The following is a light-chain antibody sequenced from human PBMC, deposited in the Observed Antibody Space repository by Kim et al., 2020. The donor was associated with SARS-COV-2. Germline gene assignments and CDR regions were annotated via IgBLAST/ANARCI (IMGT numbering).Light chain of an antibody. V-gene: IGKV1-12*01. CDR2: AAS. CDR3: QQVNSFPIT. Sequence: DIQMTQSPSSVAASVGDRVTITCRASQGISSWLAWYQQKPGKGPKLLNYAASSLQSGVPSRFSGSASGADFTLTISSLQPEHFSTFYCQQVNSFPITCGQGTRLEIK. CDR1: QGISSW. J-gene: IGKJ5*01.